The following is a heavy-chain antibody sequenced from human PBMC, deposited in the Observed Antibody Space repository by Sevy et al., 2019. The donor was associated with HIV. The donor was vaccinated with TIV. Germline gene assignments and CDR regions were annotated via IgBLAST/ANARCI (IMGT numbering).Heavy chain of an antibody. CDR1: GYSFTSYW. CDR2: IDPSDSYT. J-gene: IGHJ4*02. V-gene: IGHV5-10-1*01. D-gene: IGHD3-9*01. CDR3: ARHEGLVLRYFDWLRQDY. Sequence: GESLKISCKGSGYSFTSYWISWVRQMPGKGLEWMGRIDPSDSYTNYSPSFQGHVTISADKSISTAYLQWSSLKASDTATYYCARHEGLVLRYFDWLRQDYWGQGTLVTVSS.